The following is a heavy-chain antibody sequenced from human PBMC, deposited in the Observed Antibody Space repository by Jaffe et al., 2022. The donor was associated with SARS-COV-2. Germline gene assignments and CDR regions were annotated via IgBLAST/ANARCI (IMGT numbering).Heavy chain of an antibody. CDR2: ISWNSGSI. D-gene: IGHD6-13*01. Sequence: EVQLVESGGGLVQPGRSLRLSCAASGFTFDDYAMHWVRQAPGKGLEWVSGISWNSGSIGYADSVKGRFTISRDNAKNSLYLQMNSLRAEDTALYYCAKDWLGGISIAAGGYFDYWGQGTLVTVSS. CDR3: AKDWLGGISIAAGGYFDY. CDR1: GFTFDDYA. V-gene: IGHV3-9*01. J-gene: IGHJ4*02.